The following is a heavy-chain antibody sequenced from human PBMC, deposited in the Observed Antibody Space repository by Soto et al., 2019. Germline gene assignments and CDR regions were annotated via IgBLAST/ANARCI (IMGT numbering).Heavy chain of an antibody. CDR1: GGSFSGYY. CDR3: ARGSLQRTFYGMDV. D-gene: IGHD6-25*01. J-gene: IGHJ6*02. V-gene: IGHV4-34*01. CDR2: INHSGST. Sequence: SETLSLTCAVYGGSFSGYYWSWIRQPPGKGLEWIGEINHSGSTNYNPSLKSRVTISVDTSKNQFSLKLSSVTAADTAVYYCARGSLQRTFYGMDVWGQGTTVTVSS.